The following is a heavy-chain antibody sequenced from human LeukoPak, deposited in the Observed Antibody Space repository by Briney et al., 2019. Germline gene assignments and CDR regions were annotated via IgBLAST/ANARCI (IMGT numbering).Heavy chain of an antibody. J-gene: IGHJ3*02. D-gene: IGHD1-14*01. V-gene: IGHV3-48*02. CDR2: ISTSSSTI. CDR1: GFTFSRSS. Sequence: GGSLRLSCAASGFTFSRSSMNWVRQAPGKGLEGVSYISTSSSTIDYADPVKGRFTIPRDNAKNSLYLQMNSLRDEDTAVYYCARGGRPPESLGDALDIWGQGTMVTVSS. CDR3: ARGGRPPESLGDALDI.